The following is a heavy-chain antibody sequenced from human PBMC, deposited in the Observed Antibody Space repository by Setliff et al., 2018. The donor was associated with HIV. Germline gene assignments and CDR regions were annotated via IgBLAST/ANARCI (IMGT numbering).Heavy chain of an antibody. D-gene: IGHD1-20*01. J-gene: IGHJ6*02. CDR1: GGTFNNYA. CDR2: IIPIFGTA. V-gene: IGHV1-69*05. Sequence: SVKVSCKASGGTFNNYAISWVRQAPGQGLEWMGGIIPIFGTANYAQKFQGRVTITTDESTSTAYMELSSLRSEDTAVYYCARDQRAYNWNDAVFYYYGLDVWGQGTTVTVSS. CDR3: ARDQRAYNWNDAVFYYYGLDV.